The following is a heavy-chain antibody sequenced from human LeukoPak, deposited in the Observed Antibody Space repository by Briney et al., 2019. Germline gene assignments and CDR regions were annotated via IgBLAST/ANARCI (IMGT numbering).Heavy chain of an antibody. CDR1: GFAFSRLD. CDR2: ISAGGDRT. D-gene: IGHD6-19*01. V-gene: IGHV3-23*01. Sequence: PGGSLRLSRAASGFAFSRLDMGCVRQAPRKGLEWVSAISAGGDRTYYADSVRGRFTLSRDKSKNTLYLQMNSLRAEDTAVYYCAKDARRSSGWWFFDHWGQGTLVTVSS. J-gene: IGHJ4*02. CDR3: AKDARRSSGWWFFDH.